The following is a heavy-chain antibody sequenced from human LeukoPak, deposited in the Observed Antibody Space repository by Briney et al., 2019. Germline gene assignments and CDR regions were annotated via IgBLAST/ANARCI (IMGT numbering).Heavy chain of an antibody. CDR1: GYTFTGYY. Sequence: ASVKVSCKASGYTFTGYYMHWVRQAPGQGLEWMGRINPNSGATNYAQKFQGRVTMTRDTSISTAYMELSRLRSDDTAVYYCARGLREGWFVELYYWGQETQVTVSS. CDR2: INPNSGAT. CDR3: ARGLREGWFVELYY. D-gene: IGHD3-10*01. J-gene: IGHJ4*02. V-gene: IGHV1-2*06.